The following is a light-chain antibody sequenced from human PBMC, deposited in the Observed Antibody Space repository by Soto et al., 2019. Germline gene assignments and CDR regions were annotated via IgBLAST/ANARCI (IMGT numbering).Light chain of an antibody. CDR1: RSISSSF. CDR3: QQYGSSPWT. J-gene: IGKJ1*01. CDR2: GAS. Sequence: VLTQSPGTLSLSPGERATLSCRASRSISSSFLGWYQQQPGQAPRLLICGASSRATGIPDRFSGSGSGTDFTLTISRLEPEDFAEYYCQQYGSSPWTFGQGTKVESK. V-gene: IGKV3-20*01.